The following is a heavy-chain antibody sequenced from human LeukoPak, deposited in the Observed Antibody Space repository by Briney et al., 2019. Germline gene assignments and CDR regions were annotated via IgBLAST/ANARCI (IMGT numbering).Heavy chain of an antibody. J-gene: IGHJ4*02. CDR3: TRDLCSGGSCYHDYFDY. CDR2: IRSKAYGGTT. CDR1: GFTFGDYA. Sequence: GRSLRLSCTASGFTFGDYAMSWVRQAPGKGLEWVGLIRSKAYGGTTEYAASVKGRFTISRDDSKSIAYLQMNSLKTEDTAVYYCTRDLCSGGSCYHDYFDYWGQGTLVTVSS. V-gene: IGHV3-49*04. D-gene: IGHD2-15*01.